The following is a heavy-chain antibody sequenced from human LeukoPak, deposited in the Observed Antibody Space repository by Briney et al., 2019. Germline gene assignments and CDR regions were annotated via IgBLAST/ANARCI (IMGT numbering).Heavy chain of an antibody. CDR2: VYYNGDT. V-gene: IGHV4-39*02. J-gene: IGHJ4*02. D-gene: IGHD4-17*01. CDR1: GASIRNISHY. CDR3: ARLLYDFGDHYIDF. Sequence: ETLSLTCTVSGASIRNISHYWAWIRQPPGKGLGWIGNVYYNGDTYSNPSLKSRVTQSIETSKSHFSLKLSSATAADTAVYYCARLLYDFGDHYIDFWGPGTPVTVSS.